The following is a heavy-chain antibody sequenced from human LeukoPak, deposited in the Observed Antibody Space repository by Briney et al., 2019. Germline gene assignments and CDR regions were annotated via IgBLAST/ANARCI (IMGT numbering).Heavy chain of an antibody. CDR2: IYYSGST. Sequence: PSETLSLTRTVSGGSIGSGGDYWNWIRQYPGKGLEWIGYIYYSGSTYYNPSLKSRLTISVDTSKKQFSLKLDSVTAADTAVYYCAREGSGSYLDYWGQGTLVTVSS. J-gene: IGHJ4*02. D-gene: IGHD1-26*01. CDR1: GGSIGSGGDY. V-gene: IGHV4-31*03. CDR3: AREGSGSYLDY.